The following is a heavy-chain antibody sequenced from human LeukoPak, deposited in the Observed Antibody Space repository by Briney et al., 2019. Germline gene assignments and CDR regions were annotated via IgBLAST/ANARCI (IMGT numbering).Heavy chain of an antibody. V-gene: IGHV4-30-2*01. CDR3: ARDHRLLRYFDWLPTRNRNGYFDY. CDR1: GGSISSGGYY. Sequence: SETLSLTCTVSGGSISSGGYYWSWIRQPPGTGLEWIGYIYHSGSTYYNPSLKSRVTISVDRSKNQFSLKLSSVTAADTAVYYCARDHRLLRYFDWLPTRNRNGYFDYWGQGTLVTVSS. J-gene: IGHJ4*02. CDR2: IYHSGST. D-gene: IGHD3-9*01.